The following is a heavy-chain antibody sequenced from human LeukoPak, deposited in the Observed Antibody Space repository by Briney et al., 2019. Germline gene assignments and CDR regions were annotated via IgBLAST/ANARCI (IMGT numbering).Heavy chain of an antibody. Sequence: GASVKVSCKASGYTFTSYGISWVRQAPGQGLEWMGWISAYNGNTNYAQKLQGRVTMTTDTSTSTAYMELRSLRTDDTAVYYCARDYGGSDSVYFDYWGQGTLVTVSS. CDR2: ISAYNGNT. CDR1: GYTFTSYG. J-gene: IGHJ4*02. V-gene: IGHV1-18*01. D-gene: IGHD2-15*01. CDR3: ARDYGGSDSVYFDY.